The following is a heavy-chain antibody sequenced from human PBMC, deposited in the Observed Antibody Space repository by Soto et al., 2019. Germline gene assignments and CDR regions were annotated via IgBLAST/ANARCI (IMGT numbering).Heavy chain of an antibody. CDR1: GGTYSSYT. Sequence: QVHLVQSGAEVKEPGSSVKVSCKTSGGTYSSYTITWVRQAPGQGFEWMGRIVPISGRTQYAQKFQGRLSITADKASGTGYMELSRLTFQDTAVYYCARVGGDFSWWEDYWGQGTLVTVSS. D-gene: IGHD2-8*02. J-gene: IGHJ4*02. V-gene: IGHV1-69*08. CDR2: IVPISGRT. CDR3: ARVGGDFSWWEDY.